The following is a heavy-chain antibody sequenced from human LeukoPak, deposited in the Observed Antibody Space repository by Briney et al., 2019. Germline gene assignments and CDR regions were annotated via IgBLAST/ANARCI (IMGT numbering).Heavy chain of an antibody. Sequence: SVKVSCKASGGTSSSYAISWVRQAPGQGLEWMGGIIPIFGTANYAQKFQGRVTITTDESTSTAYMELSSLRSEDTAVYYCARGIITGTRNGAFDIWGQGTMVTVSS. CDR2: IIPIFGTA. D-gene: IGHD1-20*01. CDR1: GGTSSSYA. CDR3: ARGIITGTRNGAFDI. V-gene: IGHV1-69*05. J-gene: IGHJ3*02.